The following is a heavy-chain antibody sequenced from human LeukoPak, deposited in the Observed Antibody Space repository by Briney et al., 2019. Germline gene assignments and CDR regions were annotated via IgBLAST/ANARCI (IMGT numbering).Heavy chain of an antibody. CDR1: GYTFTSYY. D-gene: IGHD3-9*01. CDR3: ATGGDILTGYCFDY. J-gene: IGHJ4*02. Sequence: GASVKVSCKASGYTFTSYYMHWVRQAPGQGLEWMGWINPNSGGTNYAQKFQGRVTMTRDTSISTAYMELSRLRSDDTAVYYCATGGDILTGYCFDYWGQGTLVTVSS. V-gene: IGHV1-2*02. CDR2: INPNSGGT.